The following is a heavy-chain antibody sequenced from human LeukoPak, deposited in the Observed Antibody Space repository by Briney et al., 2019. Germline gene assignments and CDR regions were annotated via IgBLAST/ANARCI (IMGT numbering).Heavy chain of an antibody. CDR1: GYTFTSYA. CDR2: INAGNGNT. J-gene: IGHJ4*02. Sequence: GPVKVSCKASGYTFTSYAMHWVRQAPGQRLEWMGWINAGNGNTKYSQKFQGRVTITRDTSASTAYMELSSLRSEDTAVYYCARDGGVAVAGSFDYWGQGTLVTVSS. V-gene: IGHV1-3*01. CDR3: ARDGGVAVAGSFDY. D-gene: IGHD6-19*01.